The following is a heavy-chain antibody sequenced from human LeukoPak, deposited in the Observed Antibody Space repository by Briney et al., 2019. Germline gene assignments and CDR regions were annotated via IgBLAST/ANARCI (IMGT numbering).Heavy chain of an antibody. Sequence: GESLKISCKGSGYSFASYWIAWVRQMPGKGLEWMGIIYPGDSDTRYSPSFQGQVTISADKSISTAYLQWSSLKASDTAMYYCARHGVKGYSSSWYGDWGQGTLVTVSS. CDR2: IYPGDSDT. CDR1: GYSFASYW. J-gene: IGHJ4*02. D-gene: IGHD6-13*01. V-gene: IGHV5-51*01. CDR3: ARHGVKGYSSSWYGD.